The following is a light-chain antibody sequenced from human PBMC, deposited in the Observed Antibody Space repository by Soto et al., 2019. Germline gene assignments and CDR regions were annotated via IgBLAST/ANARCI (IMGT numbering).Light chain of an antibody. J-gene: IGLJ2*01. CDR2: EDD. Sequence: QSVLTQPASVSGSPGQSITISCSGTRSDVGGYNLVSWYQQYPGKAPKFIISEDDKRPSGVSSRFSGSKSGNTASLTISGLQPEDEADYYCCSYAGTNTYVLFGGGTKLTVL. CDR1: RSDVGGYNL. V-gene: IGLV2-23*01. CDR3: CSYAGTNTYVL.